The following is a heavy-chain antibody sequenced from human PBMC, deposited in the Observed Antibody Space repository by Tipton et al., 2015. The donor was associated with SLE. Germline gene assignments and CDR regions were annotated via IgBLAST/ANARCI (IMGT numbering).Heavy chain of an antibody. Sequence: SLRLSCAASGFTFSSYWIHWVRQAPGKGLVWVSRINNDGSRTNYVDSVKGRFTISRDNAKNTVHLQMSSLRAEDTAVYYCARDTSWNVYDYWGQGTLFTVSS. CDR1: GFTFSSYW. CDR2: INNDGSRT. CDR3: ARDTSWNVYDY. V-gene: IGHV3-74*01. D-gene: IGHD1-1*01. J-gene: IGHJ4*02.